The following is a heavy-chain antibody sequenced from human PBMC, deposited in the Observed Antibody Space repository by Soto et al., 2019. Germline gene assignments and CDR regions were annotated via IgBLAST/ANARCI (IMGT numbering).Heavy chain of an antibody. D-gene: IGHD2-15*01. J-gene: IGHJ5*02. Sequence: QVQLQESGPGLVKPSQTLSLTCTVSGGSISSGGYYWSWIRQHPGKGLEWIGYIYYSGSTYYNPSLKSRVTTSVDTSKNQFSLKLSSVTAADTAVYYCARRVVAATGGWFDPWGQGTLVTVSS. CDR3: ARRVVAATGGWFDP. V-gene: IGHV4-31*03. CDR2: IYYSGST. CDR1: GGSISSGGYY.